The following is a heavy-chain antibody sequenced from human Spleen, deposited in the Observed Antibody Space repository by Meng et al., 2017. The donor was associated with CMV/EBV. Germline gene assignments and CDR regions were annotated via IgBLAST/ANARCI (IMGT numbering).Heavy chain of an antibody. CDR1: GGSISSSDW. V-gene: IGHV4-4*02. CDR3: AREYYDFWSGLGPFDP. J-gene: IGHJ5*02. D-gene: IGHD3-3*01. CDR2: IYYSGST. Sequence: SETLSLTCAVSGGSISSSDWWTWVRQPPGKGLEWIGSIYYSGSTYYNPSLKSRVTISVDTSKNQFSLKLRSVTAADTAVYYCAREYYDFWSGLGPFDPWGQGTLVTVSS.